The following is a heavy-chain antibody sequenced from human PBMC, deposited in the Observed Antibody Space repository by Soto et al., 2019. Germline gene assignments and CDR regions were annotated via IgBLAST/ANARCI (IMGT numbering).Heavy chain of an antibody. V-gene: IGHV4-59*08. CDR1: GGSISSYY. CDR2: IYYSGST. J-gene: IGHJ6*03. D-gene: IGHD3-16*01. CDR3: ARRRDYDYIWGNGYYMDV. Sequence: SETLSLTCTVSGGSISSYYWSWIRQPPGKGLEWIGYIYYSGSTNYNPSLKSRVTISVDTSKNQFSLKLSSVTAADTAVYYCARRRDYDYIWGNGYYMDVWGKGTTVTVSS.